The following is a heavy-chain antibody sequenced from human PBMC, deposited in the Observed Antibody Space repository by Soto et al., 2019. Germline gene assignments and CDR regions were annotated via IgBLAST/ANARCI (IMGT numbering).Heavy chain of an antibody. CDR2: ISSSSSTI. Sequence: GGSLRLSCAASGFTFSSYSMNWVRQAPGKGLEWVSYISSSSSTIYYADSVKGRFTISRDNAKNSLYLQMNSLRDEDTAVYYCARGDHIGMTTVRASWYFDLWGRGTLVTVSS. CDR3: ARGDHIGMTTVRASWYFDL. CDR1: GFTFSSYS. J-gene: IGHJ2*01. V-gene: IGHV3-48*02. D-gene: IGHD4-17*01.